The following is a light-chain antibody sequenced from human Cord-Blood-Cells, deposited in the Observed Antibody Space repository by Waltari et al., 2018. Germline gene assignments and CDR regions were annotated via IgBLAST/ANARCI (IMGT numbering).Light chain of an antibody. J-gene: IGLJ3*02. CDR1: SSNIGSNY. CDR3: AAWDDSLSGWV. CDR2: RNN. V-gene: IGLV1-47*01. Sequence: QSVLTQPPSASGTPGQRVTISCSGSSSNIGSNYVYWYQQLPGTAPKLLIYRNNQRPSVVPDRLSGAKYGTSASLASSGLRSEDEADYYWAAWDDSLSGWVFGGGTKLTVL.